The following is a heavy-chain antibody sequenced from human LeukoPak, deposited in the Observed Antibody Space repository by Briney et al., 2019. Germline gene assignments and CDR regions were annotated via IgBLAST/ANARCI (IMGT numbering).Heavy chain of an antibody. D-gene: IGHD6-13*01. J-gene: IGHJ4*02. Sequence: PSETLSLTSTVSGASLRSYYWNWISQPPGKTLEGIVYVYYSGRTNYNPSLTLKSRLTISIDKSKNQLPLKLTSVTAADTAVYYCARGSIAAPGDFDYWGQGTLVTVSS. CDR1: GASLRSYY. CDR2: VYYSGRT. CDR3: ARGSIAAPGDFDY. V-gene: IGHV4-59*01.